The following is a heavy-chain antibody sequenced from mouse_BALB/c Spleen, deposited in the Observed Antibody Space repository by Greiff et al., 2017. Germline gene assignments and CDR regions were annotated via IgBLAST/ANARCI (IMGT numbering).Heavy chain of an antibody. J-gene: IGHJ2*01. CDR1: GYSITSGYY. CDR3: ARVGKVYFDY. V-gene: IGHV3-6*02. CDR2: ISYDGSN. Sequence: EVKVEESGPGLVKPSQSLSLTCSVTGYSITSGYYWNWIRQFPGNKLEWMGYISYDGSNNYNPSLKNRISITRDTSKNQFFLKLNSVTTEDTATYYCARVGKVYFDYWGQGTTLTVSS.